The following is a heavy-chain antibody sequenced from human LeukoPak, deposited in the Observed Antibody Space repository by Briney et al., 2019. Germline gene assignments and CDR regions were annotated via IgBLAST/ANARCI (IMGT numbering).Heavy chain of an antibody. J-gene: IGHJ4*02. D-gene: IGHD5-18*01. CDR2: IKQDGSEK. V-gene: IGHV3-7*03. Sequence: GGSLRLSCAASGFTFSSYWMSWVRQAPGKGLEWVANIKQDGSEKYYVDSVKGRFTISRDNAKNSLYLQMNSLRAEDTALYYCAKDTAGGYSYGYVDYWGQGTLVTVSS. CDR1: GFTFSSYW. CDR3: AKDTAGGYSYGYVDY.